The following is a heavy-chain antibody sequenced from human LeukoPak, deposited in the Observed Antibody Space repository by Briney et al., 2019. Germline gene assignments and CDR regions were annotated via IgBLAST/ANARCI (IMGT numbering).Heavy chain of an antibody. D-gene: IGHD3-3*01. V-gene: IGHV3-11*04. CDR3: ARDRVLEWLYPHDY. J-gene: IGHJ4*02. CDR1: GFTVSSNY. CDR2: ISSRGDTI. Sequence: GGSLRLSCAASGFTVSSNYMSWIRQAPGKGLEYVSYISSRGDTIYYADSVKGRFTITRDSAKKSLYLQMNSLRAEDTAVYYCARDRVLEWLYPHDYWGQGILVTVSS.